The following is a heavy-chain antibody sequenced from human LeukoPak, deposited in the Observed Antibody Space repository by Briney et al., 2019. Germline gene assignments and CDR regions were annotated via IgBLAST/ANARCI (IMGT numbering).Heavy chain of an antibody. D-gene: IGHD6-19*01. CDR1: GYTLTELS. V-gene: IGHV1-24*01. CDR3: ATDFSFGSGWYWGFDP. CDR2: FDSEDGET. Sequence: VASVKVSCKVSGYTLTELSMHWVRQAPGKGLEWRGGFDSEDGETIYAQKFQGRVTMTEDTSTDTAYMELSSLRSEDTAAYYCATDFSFGSGWYWGFDPWGQGTLVTVSS. J-gene: IGHJ5*02.